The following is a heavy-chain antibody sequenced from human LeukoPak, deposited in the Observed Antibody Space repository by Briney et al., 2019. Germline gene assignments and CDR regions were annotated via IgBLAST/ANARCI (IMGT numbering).Heavy chain of an antibody. J-gene: IGHJ6*03. Sequence: SVKVSCKASGGTFSIYAISWVRQAPGQGLEWMGGIIPIFGTANYAQKFQGRVTITADESTSTAYMELSSLRSEDTAVYYCASVRYYYDSSGYRYYYYYMDVWGKGTTVTISS. CDR1: GGTFSIYA. CDR3: ASVRYYYDSSGYRYYYYYMDV. D-gene: IGHD3-22*01. V-gene: IGHV1-69*13. CDR2: IIPIFGTA.